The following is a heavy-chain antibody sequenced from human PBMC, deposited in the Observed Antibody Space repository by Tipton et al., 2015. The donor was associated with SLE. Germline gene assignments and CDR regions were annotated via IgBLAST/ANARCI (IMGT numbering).Heavy chain of an antibody. J-gene: IGHJ4*02. D-gene: IGHD4-17*01. Sequence: LRLSCTVSGGSISSHYWSWIRQPPGKGLEWIGYIYYSGSTNYNPPLKSRVTISVDTAKNQFSLKLSSVTAADTAVYYCARDLREYGDAHFDYWGQGTLVTVSS. CDR1: GGSISSHY. CDR3: ARDLREYGDAHFDY. V-gene: IGHV4-59*11. CDR2: IYYSGST.